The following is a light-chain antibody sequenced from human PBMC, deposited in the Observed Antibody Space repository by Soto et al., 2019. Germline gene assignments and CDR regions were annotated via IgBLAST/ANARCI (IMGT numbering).Light chain of an antibody. V-gene: IGLV2-14*01. CDR2: DVS. Sequence: QSALTQPASVSGSPGQSITISCTGTSSDVGGYNYVSWCRQHPGRAPKLMIYDVSNRPSGVSNRFSGSKSGNTASLTISGLQAEDEADYYCSSYTRSSTYVFGTGTKATVL. J-gene: IGLJ1*01. CDR3: SSYTRSSTYV. CDR1: SSDVGGYNY.